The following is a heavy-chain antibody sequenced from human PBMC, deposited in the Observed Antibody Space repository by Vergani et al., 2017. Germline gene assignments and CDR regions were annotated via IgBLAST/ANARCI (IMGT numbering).Heavy chain of an antibody. CDR2: VNYSGIA. CDR3: ARRRAVRGTIISSTFDI. CDR1: NGSISEKSDS. J-gene: IGHJ3*02. Sequence: QVQLQESGPGLVKPSETLSLSCIVSNGSISEKSDSWGWIRQPLGKGLEWIGDVNYSGIAFCNPSLRSRATISVDTSKNQFSLKVISVTAADTAVYYCARRRAVRGTIISSTFDIWGQGTMVSVSS. V-gene: IGHV4-39*01. D-gene: IGHD3-10*01.